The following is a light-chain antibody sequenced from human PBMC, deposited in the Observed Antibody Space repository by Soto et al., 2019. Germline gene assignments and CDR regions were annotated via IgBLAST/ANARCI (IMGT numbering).Light chain of an antibody. J-gene: IGLJ1*01. Sequence: QSALTQPASVSGSPGQSITISCTGTSSDVGGYNYASWYQQHPGKAPKLIIYEVSNRPSGVSNRFSGSKSGNTASLTISGLQAEDEADYYCSSYSSSSTLYVFGTGTKLTVL. V-gene: IGLV2-14*01. CDR2: EVS. CDR1: SSDVGGYNY. CDR3: SSYSSSSTLYV.